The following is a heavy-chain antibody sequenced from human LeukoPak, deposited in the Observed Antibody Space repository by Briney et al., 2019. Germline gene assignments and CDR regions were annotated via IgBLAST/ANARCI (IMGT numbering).Heavy chain of an antibody. Sequence: ASVKVSCKASGYTFTGYYMHWVRQAPGQGGEWMGWINPNSGGTNYAQKFQGRVTMTRDTSISTAYMELSRLRSDDTAVYYCARVHSSGHLGRSNENTFDYWGQGTLVTVSS. CDR1: GYTFTGYY. V-gene: IGHV1-2*02. CDR2: INPNSGGT. CDR3: ARVHSSGHLGRSNENTFDY. J-gene: IGHJ4*02. D-gene: IGHD3-22*01.